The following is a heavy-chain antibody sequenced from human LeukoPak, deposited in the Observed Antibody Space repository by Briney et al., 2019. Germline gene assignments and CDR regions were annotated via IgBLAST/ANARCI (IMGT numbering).Heavy chain of an antibody. CDR2: SNSDGSST. V-gene: IGHV3-74*01. D-gene: IGHD6-19*01. CDR1: GFTISSYC. CDR3: ARPDRAGWYDYYYYMDV. Sequence: PGESLRLSCAVSGFTISSYCKHWVRHAQGPGQVLVSRSNSDGSSTSYAASVHGRFTISRDNAKNTLYLQMNSLRAEDTAVYYCARPDRAGWYDYYYYMDVWGKGTTVTVSS. J-gene: IGHJ6*03.